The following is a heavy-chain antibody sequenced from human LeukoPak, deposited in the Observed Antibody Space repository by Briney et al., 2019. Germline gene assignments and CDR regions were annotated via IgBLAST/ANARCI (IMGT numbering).Heavy chain of an antibody. V-gene: IGHV1-2*02. J-gene: IGHJ2*01. CDR2: INPNSGGT. CDR3: ARGGYGDYENYWYFDL. D-gene: IGHD4-17*01. CDR1: GYTFTSYY. Sequence: ASVKVSCKASGYTFTSYYMHWVRQAPGQGLEWMGWINPNSGGTNYAQKFQGRVTMTRDTSISTAYMELSRLRSDDTAVYYCARGGYGDYENYWYFDLWGRGTLVTVSS.